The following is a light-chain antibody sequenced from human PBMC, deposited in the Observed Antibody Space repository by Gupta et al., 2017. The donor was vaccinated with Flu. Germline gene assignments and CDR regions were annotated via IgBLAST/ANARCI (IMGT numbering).Light chain of an antibody. CDR2: DGN. CDR3: SAYTRSTVVLV. Sequence: QSAPTQPASGARPPGQSITNSCTGTSSDVGGYEYVPWDQQHPGKAPKRRNYDGNNRPSGVSNRFSGSKAGNTASLTTPGLQAEDEADYYGSAYTRSTVVLVFGGGTKLTVL. J-gene: IGLJ2*01. V-gene: IGLV2-14*01. CDR1: SSDVGGYEY.